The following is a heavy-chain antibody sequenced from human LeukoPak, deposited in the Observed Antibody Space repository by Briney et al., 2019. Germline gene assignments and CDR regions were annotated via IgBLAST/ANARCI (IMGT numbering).Heavy chain of an antibody. J-gene: IGHJ6*02. CDR1: GDXVSSNSAG. CDR2: TYYRSKWYN. D-gene: IGHD6-13*01. Sequence: SQTLSLTCAISGDXVSSNSAGWNWIRQSPSRGLEWLGRTYYRSKWYNDYAVSVKSRITINPDTSKNQFSLQLNSVTPEDTAVYYCARDIAAAGTYYYGMDVWGQGTTVTVSS. CDR3: ARDIAAAGTYYYGMDV. V-gene: IGHV6-1*01.